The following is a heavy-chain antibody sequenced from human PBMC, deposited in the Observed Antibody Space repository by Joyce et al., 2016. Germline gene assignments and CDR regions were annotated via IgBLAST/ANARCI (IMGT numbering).Heavy chain of an antibody. CDR2: ISGSGDAT. J-gene: IGHJ4*02. V-gene: IGHV3-23*01. CDR3: ASLRGRITPVEY. Sequence: PGGSLRLSCAASGFRFINHAMNWVRQAPGKGLECLSTISGSGDATYYADSVKGRFTISRDNFKNMLYLQMNSLRADDTAIYYCASLRGRITPVEYWGQGTLVAVSS. D-gene: IGHD4-23*01. CDR1: GFRFINHA.